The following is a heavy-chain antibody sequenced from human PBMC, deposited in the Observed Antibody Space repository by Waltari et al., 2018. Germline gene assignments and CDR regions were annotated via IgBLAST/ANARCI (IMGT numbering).Heavy chain of an antibody. CDR2: IKQDGSEK. CDR1: GFTFRSNW. D-gene: IGHD5-12*01. CDR3: GREVAVAFDI. Sequence: EVQLVNSGGGLVQPGGSLRLSCAASGFTFRSNWMTWVRQAPGKGLEWVANIKQDGSEKYYVDSVKGRFTISRDNAKNSLFLQMNSLRADDTAVYYCGREVAVAFDIWGQGAMVTVSS. J-gene: IGHJ3*02. V-gene: IGHV3-7*01.